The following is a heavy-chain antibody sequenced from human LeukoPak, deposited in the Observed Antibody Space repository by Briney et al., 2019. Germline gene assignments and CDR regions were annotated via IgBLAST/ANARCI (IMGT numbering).Heavy chain of an antibody. CDR2: ISWDGGST. Sequence: GGSLRLSCAASEFTFDDYTMHWVRQAPGKGLEWVSLISWDGGSTYYADSVKGRFTISRDNSKNSLYLQMNSLRAEDTAVYYCAKWTMDVWGKGTTVTVSS. D-gene: IGHD3/OR15-3a*01. V-gene: IGHV3-43*01. CDR3: AKWTMDV. J-gene: IGHJ6*03. CDR1: EFTFDDYT.